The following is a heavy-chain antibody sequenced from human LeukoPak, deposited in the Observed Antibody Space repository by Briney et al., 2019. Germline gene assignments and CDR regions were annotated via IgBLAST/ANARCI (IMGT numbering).Heavy chain of an antibody. Sequence: ASVKVSCKASGGTFSSYAISWVRQAPGQGLEWMGRIIPILGIANYAQKFQGRVTITADKSTSTAYMELSSLRSEDTAVYYCARSVAGGYDFSWGQGTLVTVSS. V-gene: IGHV1-69*04. CDR3: ARSVAGGYDFS. J-gene: IGHJ5*02. D-gene: IGHD5-12*01. CDR2: IIPILGIA. CDR1: GGTFSSYA.